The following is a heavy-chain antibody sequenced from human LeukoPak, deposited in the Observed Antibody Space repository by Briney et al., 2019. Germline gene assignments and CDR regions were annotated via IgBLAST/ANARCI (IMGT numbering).Heavy chain of an antibody. V-gene: IGHV3-9*01. CDR1: GFIFNNYA. Sequence: PGGSLRLSCAGSGFIFNNYAMHRVRQPPGKGLEGVSGISWNSGSIDYADSVKGRFTISRDNAKNSLYLQMNSLRVEDTAFYYCAKDNRRHYPSGPHPDSLQWGQGALVTVSS. CDR3: AKDNRRHYPSGPHPDSLQ. J-gene: IGHJ4*02. D-gene: IGHD6-19*01. CDR2: ISWNSGSI.